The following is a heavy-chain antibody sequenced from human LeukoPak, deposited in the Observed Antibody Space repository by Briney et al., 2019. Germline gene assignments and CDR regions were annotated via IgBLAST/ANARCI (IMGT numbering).Heavy chain of an antibody. CDR1: GYTFTSYG. CDR3: ARDPGRYYYGSGSYPAV. J-gene: IGHJ4*02. D-gene: IGHD3-10*01. Sequence: ASVKVSCKASGYTFTSYGISWVRQAHGQGLEWMGWISVNNGNTNYAQKLQHRVTMTTDTSTSTAYMELRSLRSDDTAVYYCARDPGRYYYGSGSYPAVWGQGTLVTVSS. V-gene: IGHV1-18*01. CDR2: ISVNNGNT.